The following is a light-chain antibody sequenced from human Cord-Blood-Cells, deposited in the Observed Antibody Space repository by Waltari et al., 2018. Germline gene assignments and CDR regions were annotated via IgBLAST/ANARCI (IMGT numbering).Light chain of an antibody. J-gene: IGKJ4*01. CDR2: AAS. V-gene: IGKV1-9*01. CDR3: QQLNSYPLT. Sequence: IQLTQSPSSLSASVGDSVTITCRASQGISSYLAWYPQKPGKAPKLLIYAASTVQSGVPSRFSGSGSGTDFTLTISSLQPEDFATYYCQQLNSYPLTFGGGTKVEIK. CDR1: QGISSY.